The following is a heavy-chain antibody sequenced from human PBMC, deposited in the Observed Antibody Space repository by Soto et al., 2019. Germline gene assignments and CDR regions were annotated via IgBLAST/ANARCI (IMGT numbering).Heavy chain of an antibody. CDR2: ISYDGSNR. D-gene: IGHD2-2*01. V-gene: IGHV3-30*03. CDR1: GFTFSSYG. J-gene: IGHJ6*01. CDR3: ATASTRADDYYGMDV. Sequence: QVQLVESGGGVVQPGRSLRLSCAASGFTFSSYGMHWVRQAPGKGLEWVAVISYDGSNRYYADSVKGRFIISRDNSKNTLDLQMNSLRVEDTAVYYCATASTRADDYYGMDVW.